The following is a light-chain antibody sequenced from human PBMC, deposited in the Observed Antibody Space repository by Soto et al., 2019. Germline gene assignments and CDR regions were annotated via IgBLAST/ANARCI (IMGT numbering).Light chain of an antibody. CDR2: GAS. J-gene: IGKJ1*01. V-gene: IGKV3-20*01. CDR3: QQYGSSGT. Sequence: EVVISQSPGTLSLSRGERATLSCRPSQSVSNNYLAWYQQKPGQAPRLLIYGASNRATGIPDRFSGSGSGTDFTLTISRLEPEDFAVYYCQQYGSSGTFGQGTKVDIK. CDR1: QSVSNNY.